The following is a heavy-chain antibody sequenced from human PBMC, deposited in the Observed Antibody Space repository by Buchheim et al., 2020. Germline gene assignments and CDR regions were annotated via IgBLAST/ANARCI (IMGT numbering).Heavy chain of an antibody. CDR2: ITGSGGST. J-gene: IGHJ4*02. V-gene: IGHV3-23*01. CDR3: AKLDAPARYCSGGNCLYY. D-gene: IGHD2-15*01. Sequence: EVQLLESGGGLVQPGGSLRLSCAASGFTFSSYAMSWVRQAPGKGLEWVSAITGSGGSTYYADSVKGRFTISRDNSKNTLYLKMNSQRAEDTAVYYYAKLDAPARYCSGGNCLYYWGQGT. CDR1: GFTFSSYA.